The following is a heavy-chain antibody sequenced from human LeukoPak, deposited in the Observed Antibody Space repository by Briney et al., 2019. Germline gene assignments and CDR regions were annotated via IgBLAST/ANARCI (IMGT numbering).Heavy chain of an antibody. CDR1: GGSFSGYY. J-gene: IGHJ4*02. V-gene: IGHV4-34*01. D-gene: IGHD1-26*01. Sequence: PSETLSLTCAVYGGSFSGYYWSWIRQPPGKGLEWIGEINHSGSTNYSPSLKSRVTISVDTSKNQFSLKLSSVTAADTAVYYCARIVGATDYFDYWGQGTLVTVSS. CDR2: INHSGST. CDR3: ARIVGATDYFDY.